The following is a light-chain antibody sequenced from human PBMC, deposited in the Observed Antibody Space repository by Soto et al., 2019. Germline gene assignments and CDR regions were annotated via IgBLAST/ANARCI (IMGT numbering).Light chain of an antibody. V-gene: IGLV2-11*01. CDR2: DVR. CDR1: SSDIGNYNY. Sequence: QSALTQPRSVSGSPGQSVTISCTGSSSDIGNYNYVSWYQQHPGKAPKLLIYDVRKRPLGVPDRFSASKSGITASLTISGLQTDDEADYYCCSYAGDSSWVFGGGTKLTVL. CDR3: CSYAGDSSWV. J-gene: IGLJ3*02.